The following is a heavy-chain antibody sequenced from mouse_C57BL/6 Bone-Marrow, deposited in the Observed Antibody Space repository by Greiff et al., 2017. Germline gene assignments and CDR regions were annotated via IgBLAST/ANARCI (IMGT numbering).Heavy chain of an antibody. V-gene: IGHV14-4*01. J-gene: IGHJ1*03. D-gene: IGHD2-5*01. CDR2: IDTENGDT. CDR3: TSNLDWYFDV. CDR1: GFNIKDDY. Sequence: VQLQQSGAELVRPGASVKLSCTASGFNIKDDYMHWVKQRPEQGLEWIGWIDTENGDTEYASKFQGKATITADTSSNTAYLQLSSLTSEDTAVYYCTSNLDWYFDVWVTGTTVTVSS.